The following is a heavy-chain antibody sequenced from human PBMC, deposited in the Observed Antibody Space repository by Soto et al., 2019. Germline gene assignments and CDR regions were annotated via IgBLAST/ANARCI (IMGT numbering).Heavy chain of an antibody. Sequence: QVQLQESGPGLVKPSETLSLTCTVSGDSVSSGSYYWMWIRQPPGKGLEWIGYFSNSGSTNYNSSLNSRVTISVDKSKNPPSLKRTSVTAADTAVYYCARAYYFGSGRGRSMDVWGQGTTVTASS. J-gene: IGHJ6*02. CDR2: FSNSGST. CDR3: ARAYYFGSGRGRSMDV. V-gene: IGHV4-61*01. D-gene: IGHD3-10*01. CDR1: GDSVSSGSYY.